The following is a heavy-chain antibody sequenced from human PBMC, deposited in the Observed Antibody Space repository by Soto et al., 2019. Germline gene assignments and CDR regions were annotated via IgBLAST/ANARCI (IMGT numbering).Heavy chain of an antibody. CDR2: TYYRSKWYN. Sequence: QVQLQQSGPGLVKPSQTLSLTCAISGDSVSSNSAAWNWIRQSPSRGLEWLGRTYYRSKWYNDYAVSVKSRITINPDTSKNQFSLQLNSVTPEDTAVYYCARVETANKYYYYYYGMDVWGQGTTVTVSS. CDR1: GDSVSSNSAA. V-gene: IGHV6-1*01. J-gene: IGHJ6*02. CDR3: ARVETANKYYYYYYGMDV.